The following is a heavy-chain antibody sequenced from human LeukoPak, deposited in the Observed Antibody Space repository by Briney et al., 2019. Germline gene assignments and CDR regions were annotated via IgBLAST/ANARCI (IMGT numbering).Heavy chain of an antibody. CDR1: GGTFSSYA. CDR3: ARDAPITMVRGVIIAGFAY. Sequence: SVKVSCKASGGTFSSYAISWVRQAPGQGLEWMGRIIPILGIANYAQKFQGRVTITADKSTSTAYMELSSLRSEDTAVYYCARDAPITMVRGVIIAGFAYWGQGTLVTVSS. CDR2: IIPILGIA. J-gene: IGHJ4*02. D-gene: IGHD3-10*01. V-gene: IGHV1-69*04.